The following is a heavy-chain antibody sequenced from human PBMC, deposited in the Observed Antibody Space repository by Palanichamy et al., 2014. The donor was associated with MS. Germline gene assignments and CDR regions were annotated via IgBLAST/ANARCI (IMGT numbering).Heavy chain of an antibody. D-gene: IGHD3-10*01. V-gene: IGHV1-69*01. CDR3: ASARGISGSYYFWLGTNYYYYYGMDV. Sequence: VQLVQSGAEAKRPGSSVKVSCKASGGTFSSYAISWVRQAPGQGLEWVGGIIPIFGTANYAQKFQGRVTITADESTSTAYMELSSLRSEDTTVYYCASARGISGSYYFWLGTNYYYYYGMDVWGQGTTVTVSS. J-gene: IGHJ6*02. CDR2: IIPIFGTA. CDR1: GGTFSSYA.